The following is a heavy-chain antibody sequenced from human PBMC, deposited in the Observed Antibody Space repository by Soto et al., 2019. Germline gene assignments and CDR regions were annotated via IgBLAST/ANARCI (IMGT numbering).Heavy chain of an antibody. V-gene: IGHV1-69*13. D-gene: IGHD2-21*01. CDR3: ARVGPPSPSVIWFFDL. Sequence: SVKVSCKASGGSFRTYAINWVRQAPGQGLEWMGGIIPMLAAPTYAQKFQGRPTITADESTTTVYMELSSLTSEDTAVYYCARVGPPSPSVIWFFDLWGRGTLVTVSS. CDR1: GGSFRTYA. CDR2: IIPMLAAP. J-gene: IGHJ2*01.